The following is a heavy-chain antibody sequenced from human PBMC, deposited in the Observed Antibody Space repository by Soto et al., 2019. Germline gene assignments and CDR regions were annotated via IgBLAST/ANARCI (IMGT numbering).Heavy chain of an antibody. CDR2: VHHSWGS. D-gene: IGHD3-10*01. J-gene: IGHJ6*02. CDR3: ARQGFGPLHGLVDV. Sequence: QVQLQESGPGLVKPWETLSLSCTVSGGSISSYYWSWIRLPPGKPMEWIGYVHHSWGSSYNPSLQSRVPXSLDTSKSQFSLELTSVTAADTAVYYCARQGFGPLHGLVDVWGQGTTVIVSS. V-gene: IGHV4-59*08. CDR1: GGSISSYY.